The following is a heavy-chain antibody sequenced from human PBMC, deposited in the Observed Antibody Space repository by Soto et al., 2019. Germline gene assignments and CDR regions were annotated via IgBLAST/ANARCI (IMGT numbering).Heavy chain of an antibody. D-gene: IGHD3-9*01. Sequence: ASSKVSCKASGYTFTSYGISWLRQAPGKELDWMGWNSAYNVNTNYAQKLQGRVTMTTHTSTSTANMQLRSLRSDHTAVYDCTSRVIYYDILNGYLDYYYMDVWGKGHTVTV. CDR2: NSAYNVNT. CDR1: GYTFTSYG. CDR3: TSRVIYYDILNGYLDYYYMDV. J-gene: IGHJ6*03. V-gene: IGHV1-18*01.